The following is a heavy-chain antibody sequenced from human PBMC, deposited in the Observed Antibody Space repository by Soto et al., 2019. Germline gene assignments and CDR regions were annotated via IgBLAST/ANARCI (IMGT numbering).Heavy chain of an antibody. CDR1: GFSFSSYT. CDR2: ISSNGGST. Sequence: TGGSLRLSCSASGFSFSSYTMHWVRQAPGKGLEYVSAISSNGGSTYYADSVKGRFTISRDNSKNTLCLQMSTLRAEDTAVYYCVNLGMAGMDVWGQGTTVPVYS. J-gene: IGHJ6*02. CDR3: VNLGMAGMDV. D-gene: IGHD1-20*01. V-gene: IGHV3-64D*06.